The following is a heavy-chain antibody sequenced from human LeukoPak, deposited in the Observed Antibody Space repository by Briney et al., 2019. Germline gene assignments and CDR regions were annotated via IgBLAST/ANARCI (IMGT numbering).Heavy chain of an antibody. Sequence: PSETLSLTCAVYGGSFSGYYWSWIRQPPGKGLEWIGEINYSGSTNYNPSLKSRVTISVDTSKNQFSLKLSSVTAADTAVYYCARGHPENGNSDYWGQGTLVTVSS. D-gene: IGHD1-14*01. CDR3: ARGHPENGNSDY. V-gene: IGHV4-34*01. CDR1: GGSFSGYY. CDR2: INYSGST. J-gene: IGHJ4*02.